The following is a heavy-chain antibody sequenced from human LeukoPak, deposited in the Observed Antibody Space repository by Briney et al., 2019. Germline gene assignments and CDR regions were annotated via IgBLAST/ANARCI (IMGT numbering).Heavy chain of an antibody. J-gene: IGHJ4*02. CDR3: ARGNSVGSGYYRYYFDY. Sequence: PSETLSLTCTVSGGSVSSDYFSWIRQPAGKGLEWIGRIYGTVTTYNPSLGGRDTLSVDTSNNHFSLKLRSVTAADTAVYYCARGNSVGSGYYRYYFDYWGQGTLVTVSS. CDR1: GGSVSSDY. V-gene: IGHV4-4*07. CDR2: IYGTVT. D-gene: IGHD3-22*01.